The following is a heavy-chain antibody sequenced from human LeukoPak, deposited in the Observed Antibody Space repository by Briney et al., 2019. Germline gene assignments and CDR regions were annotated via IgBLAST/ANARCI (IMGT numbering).Heavy chain of an antibody. D-gene: IGHD6-13*01. CDR1: GFTFSSYW. V-gene: IGHV3-74*01. CDR2: INSDGSST. J-gene: IGHJ5*02. CDR3: AREYSSSWYLSINWFDP. Sequence: PGGSLRLSCAASGFTFSSYWMHWVRQAPGKGLVWVSRINSDGSSTSYADSVKGRFTISRDNAKNTLYLQMNSLRAEDTAVYYCAREYSSSWYLSINWFDPWGQGTLVTASS.